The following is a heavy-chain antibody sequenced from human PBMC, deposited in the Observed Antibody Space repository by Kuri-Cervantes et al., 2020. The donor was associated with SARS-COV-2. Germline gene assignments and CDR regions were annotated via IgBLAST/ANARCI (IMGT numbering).Heavy chain of an antibody. CDR2: IRGKANNYAT. V-gene: IGHV3-73*01. CDR3: TSNDFWSGYYFDY. D-gene: IGHD3-3*01. Sequence: GGSLRLSCEVSGFLFSASAIHWVRQASGKGLEWVGRIRGKANNYATAYVASVKGRFTISRDDSKSIAYLQMNSLKTEDTAVYYCTSNDFWSGYYFDYWGQGTLVTVSS. J-gene: IGHJ4*02. CDR1: GFLFSASA.